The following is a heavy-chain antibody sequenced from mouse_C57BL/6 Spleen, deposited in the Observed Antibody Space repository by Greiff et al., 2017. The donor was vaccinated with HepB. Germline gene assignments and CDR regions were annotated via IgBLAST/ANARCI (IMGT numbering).Heavy chain of an antibody. Sequence: EVQRVESGEGLVKPGGSLKLSCAASGFTFSSYAMSWVRQTPEKRLEWVAYISSGGDYIYYADTVKGRFTISRDNARNTLYLQMSSLKSEDTAMYYCTRGDGSSYGDFDVGGTGTTVTVSS. CDR3: TRGDGSSYGDFDV. V-gene: IGHV5-9-1*02. CDR1: GFTFSSYA. J-gene: IGHJ1*03. CDR2: ISSGGDYI. D-gene: IGHD1-1*01.